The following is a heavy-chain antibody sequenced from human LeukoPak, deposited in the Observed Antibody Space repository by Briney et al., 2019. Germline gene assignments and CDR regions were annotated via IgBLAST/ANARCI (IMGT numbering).Heavy chain of an antibody. CDR1: GFTFSNYW. CDR3: AKGGATICDN. V-gene: IGHV3-74*01. Sequence: GGSLRLSCAASGFTFSNYWMHWVRQAPGKGLVWVSRINSNGSSTNYADSVKGRFTISRDNAKNTLHPQMSSLRAEDTALYYCAKGGATICDNWGQGTLVTVSS. CDR2: INSNGSST. J-gene: IGHJ4*02. D-gene: IGHD5-12*01.